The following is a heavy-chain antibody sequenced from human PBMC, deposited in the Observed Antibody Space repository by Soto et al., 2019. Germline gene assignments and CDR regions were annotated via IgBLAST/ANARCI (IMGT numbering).Heavy chain of an antibody. J-gene: IGHJ4*02. CDR1: GGSIRSNIYY. CDR3: ARQHYYDSSGYYTWN. V-gene: IGHV4-39*01. Sequence: QLQLQESGPGLVKPSETLSLTCSVSGGSIRSNIYYWGWIRRPPGKGLEWIATVHYSGSTYYTPSLKSRVTISAETSKNQFSLRLNSVTAADTAVYYCARQHYYDSSGYYTWNWGQGTLVTVSS. D-gene: IGHD3-22*01. CDR2: VHYSGST.